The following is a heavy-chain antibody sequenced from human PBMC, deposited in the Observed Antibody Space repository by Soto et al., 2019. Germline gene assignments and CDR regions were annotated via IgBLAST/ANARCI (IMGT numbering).Heavy chain of an antibody. V-gene: IGHV3-23*01. D-gene: IGHD3-10*01. CDR3: AKGRGGSGSLTPRVDF. Sequence: EVQLLESGGGLVQPGGSLRLSCAASGFPFNNYALTWVRQPPGKGLEGVSAIRGGGETTSYAASVKGRFTVSRDGSKNPLYLQMSSLRAEDTALYYCAKGRGGSGSLTPRVDFWGQGTLVTVSS. J-gene: IGHJ4*02. CDR1: GFPFNNYA. CDR2: IRGGGETT.